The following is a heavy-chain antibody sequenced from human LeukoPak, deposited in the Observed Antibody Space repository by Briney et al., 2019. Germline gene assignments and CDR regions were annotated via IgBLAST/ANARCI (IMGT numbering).Heavy chain of an antibody. D-gene: IGHD2-15*01. J-gene: IGHJ4*02. CDR1: GGSISSGSYY. CDR2: IYTSGST. CDR3: AREIIGYCSGGSCYSATNFDY. V-gene: IGHV4-61*02. Sequence: SETLSLTCTVSGGSISSGSYYWRWIRQPAGKGLEWIGRIYTSGSTNYNPSLKSRVTISVDTSKNQFSLKLSSVTAADTAVYYCAREIIGYCSGGSCYSATNFDYWGQGTLVTVSS.